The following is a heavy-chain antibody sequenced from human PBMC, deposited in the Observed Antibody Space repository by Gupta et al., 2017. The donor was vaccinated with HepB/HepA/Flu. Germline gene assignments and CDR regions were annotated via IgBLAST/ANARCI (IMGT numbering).Heavy chain of an antibody. CDR3: ARGDRGGVEMSTMPYLDY. D-gene: IGHD5-24*01. J-gene: IGHJ4*02. CDR1: GGFFTGYH. V-gene: IGHV4-34*01. CDR2: ISHSGRT. Sequence: QVQLQQWGAGLLKPSETLFLTCGVSGGFFTGYHWNWIRQPPGKGLEWIGEISHSGRTNYKPSLKSRVTISVDTSKNQFSLKLKSVTAADTAVYYCARGDRGGVEMSTMPYLDYWGQGTLVPVSS.